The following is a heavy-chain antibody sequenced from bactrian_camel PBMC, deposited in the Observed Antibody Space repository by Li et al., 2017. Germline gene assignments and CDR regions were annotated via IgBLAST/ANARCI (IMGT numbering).Heavy chain of an antibody. J-gene: IGHJ4*01. CDR3: AAGTVKGVWFRASDYSY. D-gene: IGHD4*01. CDR2: IFTDDGRT. Sequence: DVQLVESGGGSAQPGGSLTLSCAASDYAGVGACMGWFRQAPGKEREGVASIFTDDGRTAYADSVKGRFTISHDNAKSVMYLEMNALKREDTAVYYCAAGTVKGVWFRASDYSYWGQGTQVTVS. V-gene: IGHV3S66*01. CDR1: DYAGVGAC.